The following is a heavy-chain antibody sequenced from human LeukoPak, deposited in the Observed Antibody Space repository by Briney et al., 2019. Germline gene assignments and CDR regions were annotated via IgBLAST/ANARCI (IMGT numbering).Heavy chain of an antibody. CDR3: ARRSPHYYFEY. J-gene: IGHJ4*02. V-gene: IGHV3-21*01. Sequence: SVKGRFTISRDNAKNSLYLQMNSLRAEDTAVYYCARRSPHYYFEYWGQGTPVTVSS.